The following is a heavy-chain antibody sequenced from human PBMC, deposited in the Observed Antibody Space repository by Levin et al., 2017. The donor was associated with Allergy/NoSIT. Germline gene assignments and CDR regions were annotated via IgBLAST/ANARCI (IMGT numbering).Heavy chain of an antibody. CDR3: AKDLRGYYYYGMDV. D-gene: IGHD3-10*01. Sequence: GGSLRLSCAASGFTFSSYAMTWVRQGPGKGLEWVSAMSGSGGSTYYADSVKGRFTISRDNSKNTLYLQMNSLRAEDTAVYYCAKDLRGYYYYGMDVWGQGTTVTVSS. V-gene: IGHV3-23*01. CDR1: GFTFSSYA. J-gene: IGHJ6*02. CDR2: MSGSGGST.